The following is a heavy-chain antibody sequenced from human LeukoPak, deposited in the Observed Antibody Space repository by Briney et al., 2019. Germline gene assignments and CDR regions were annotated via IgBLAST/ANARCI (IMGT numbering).Heavy chain of an antibody. CDR1: GGSISSYY. V-gene: IGHV4-59*01. J-gene: IGHJ3*02. CDR3: ARENGGSYIDASDI. CDR2: IYYSGST. D-gene: IGHD1-26*01. Sequence: SETLSLTCSVSGGSISSYYWSWIRQPPGKGLEWIGYIYYSGSTNYNPSLKSRVTISVDTSKNQFSLKLSSVTAADTAVYYCARENGGSYIDASDIWGQGTMVTVSS.